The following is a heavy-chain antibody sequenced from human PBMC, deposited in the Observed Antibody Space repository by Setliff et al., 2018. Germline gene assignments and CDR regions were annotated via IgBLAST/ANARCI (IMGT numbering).Heavy chain of an antibody. D-gene: IGHD3-10*01. CDR1: GVDVIERLYY. Sequence: SETLSLTCSASGVDVIERLYYWSWVRQSPGKGLEWIGTRYYTGTTFYNPSLESRVAVSLDASEKKFSLNLRSVTTADTAVYYCARHVGIRGRGYNYYYYYMDVWAREFWSPSP. CDR2: RYYTGTT. V-gene: IGHV4-39*01. CDR3: ARHVGIRGRGYNYYYYYMDV. J-gene: IGHJ6*03.